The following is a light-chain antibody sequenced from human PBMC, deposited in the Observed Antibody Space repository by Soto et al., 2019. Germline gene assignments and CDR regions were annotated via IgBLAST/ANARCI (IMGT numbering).Light chain of an antibody. CDR1: SSNIGAGYD. Sequence: QSVLTQPPSVSGAPGQRVTISCTGSSSNIGAGYDVHWYQQLPGTAPKLLIYGNSNRPSGVPDRFSGSKSGTSASLAITGLQAEDEADYYCQSYDSSLSEGVFGGGTQVTVL. CDR2: GNS. J-gene: IGLJ2*01. V-gene: IGLV1-40*01. CDR3: QSYDSSLSEGV.